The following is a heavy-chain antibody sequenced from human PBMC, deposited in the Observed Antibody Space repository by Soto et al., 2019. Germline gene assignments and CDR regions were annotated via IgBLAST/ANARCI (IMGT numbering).Heavy chain of an antibody. J-gene: IGHJ1*01. Sequence: QVQLVQSGAEVKKPGSSVKVSCKASGYSFTGYNMHWVRQAPGQGLEWMGWINPNSGGANYAQKFQDRVTMTRDTSITTAYMELSRLTSDDTAVYYCAREGSSSSEYFQHWGQGTLVTVSS. D-gene: IGHD6-6*01. CDR3: AREGSSSSEYFQH. V-gene: IGHV1-2*02. CDR1: GYSFTGYN. CDR2: INPNSGGA.